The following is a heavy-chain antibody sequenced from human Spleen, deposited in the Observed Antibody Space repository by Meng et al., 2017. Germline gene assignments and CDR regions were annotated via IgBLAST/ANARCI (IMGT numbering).Heavy chain of an antibody. CDR3: AMGIRVDY. CDR1: GFTVSSNY. J-gene: IGHJ4*02. Sequence: GGSLRLSCAASGFTVSSNYMYWVRQGPGKGLEWASVMYTAGTTYYADSVKGRFTTSRDSSKNTLNLQMNSLRAEDTAVYYCAMGIRVDYWGQGTLVTVSS. V-gene: IGHV3-53*01. CDR2: MYTAGTT. D-gene: IGHD7-27*01.